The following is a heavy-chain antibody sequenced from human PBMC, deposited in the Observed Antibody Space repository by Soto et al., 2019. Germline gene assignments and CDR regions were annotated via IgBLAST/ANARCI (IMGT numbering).Heavy chain of an antibody. CDR3: ARDGGYGAGSYFDY. D-gene: IGHD3-10*01. J-gene: IGHJ4*02. V-gene: IGHV1-18*01. Sequence: QVKLVQSGAEVKRPGASVKVSCKASGYMFRSYGISRVRQAPGQGLEWMGWISAFNGNTNYPQNLQGRVTMTTDTSTSTAYMELRTLRSDDSAMYYCARDGGYGAGSYFDYWGQGTLVTVSS. CDR2: ISAFNGNT. CDR1: GYMFRSYG.